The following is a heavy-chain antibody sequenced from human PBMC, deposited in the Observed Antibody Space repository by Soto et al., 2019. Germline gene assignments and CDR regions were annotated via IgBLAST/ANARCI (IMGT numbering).Heavy chain of an antibody. V-gene: IGHV4-59*01. CDR1: GGSISTYY. D-gene: IGHD6-6*01. CDR2: IYYSGST. CDR3: AREGSSSYYYGMDV. Sequence: QVQLQESGPGLVKPSETLSLTCTVSGGSISTYYWSWIRQPPGKGLEWIGYIYYSGSTNYNPSFKSRVTISVDTFKNQFSLKLSSVTAADTAVYYCAREGSSSYYYGMDVWGQGTTVTVSS. J-gene: IGHJ6*02.